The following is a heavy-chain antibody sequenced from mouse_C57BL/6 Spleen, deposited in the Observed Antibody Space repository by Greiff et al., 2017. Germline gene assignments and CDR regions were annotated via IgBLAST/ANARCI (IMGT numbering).Heavy chain of an antibody. CDR3: ARYRDGLYYFGY. Sequence: QVQLQQSGAELARPGASVKLSCKASGYTFTSYGISWVKQRTGQGLEWIGEIYPRSGNTYYNEKFKGKATLTADTSSSTAYMELRSLTSEDSAVYFCARYRDGLYYFGYWGQGTTLTVSS. D-gene: IGHD3-3*01. V-gene: IGHV1-81*01. CDR2: IYPRSGNT. J-gene: IGHJ2*01. CDR1: GYTFTSYG.